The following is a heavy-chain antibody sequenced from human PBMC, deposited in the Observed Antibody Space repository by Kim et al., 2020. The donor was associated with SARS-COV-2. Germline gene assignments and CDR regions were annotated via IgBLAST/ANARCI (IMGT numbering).Heavy chain of an antibody. CDR1: DGSINSGGFF. D-gene: IGHD3-10*01. Sequence: SETLSLTCTVSDGSINSGGFFWTWIRQHPDKGLECIGNIYHRASTYYNPSLKSRVTISVDTSKNQFSLNLSSVTAADTAIYYCARGYDGAGNYYKPLMSSWFYPWGQGTLVTVSS. J-gene: IGHJ5*02. CDR3: ARGYDGAGNYYKPLMSSWFYP. CDR2: IYHRAST. V-gene: IGHV4-31*03.